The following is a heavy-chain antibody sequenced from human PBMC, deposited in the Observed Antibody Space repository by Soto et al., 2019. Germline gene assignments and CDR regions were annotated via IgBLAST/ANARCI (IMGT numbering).Heavy chain of an antibody. CDR2: ISAYNGNT. CDR3: ARDEPYYDVWSGYYPHHYYYYGMDV. J-gene: IGHJ6*02. Sequence: WASVKVSCKASGYTFTSYGISWVRQAPGQGLEWMGWISAYNGNTSYAQKLQGRVTMTTDTSTSTAYMELRSLRSDDTNVYYCARDEPYYDVWSGYYPHHYYYYGMDVWGQGTTVTVSS. D-gene: IGHD3-3*01. CDR1: GYTFTSYG. V-gene: IGHV1-18*01.